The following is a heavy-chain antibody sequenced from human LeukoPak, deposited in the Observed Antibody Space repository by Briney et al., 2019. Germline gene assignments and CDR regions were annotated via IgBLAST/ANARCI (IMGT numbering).Heavy chain of an antibody. J-gene: IGHJ4*02. CDR2: IRGSGGRT. CDR3: ASRVDYSHYFSY. D-gene: IGHD4-11*01. Sequence: PGGSLRLSCVVYGFTFSSYVMTWVSQAPGKGLEWVSAIRGSGGRTYYADFVRGRFTTSRDNSKNTLYLQMNSLIAEDPGVYYCASRVDYSHYFSYWGQGTLLTVSA. CDR1: GFTFSSYV. V-gene: IGHV3-23*01.